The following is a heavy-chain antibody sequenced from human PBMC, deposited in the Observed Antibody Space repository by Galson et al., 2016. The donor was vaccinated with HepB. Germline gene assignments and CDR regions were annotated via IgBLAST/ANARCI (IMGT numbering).Heavy chain of an antibody. CDR1: GGSISSNTHY. V-gene: IGHV4-39*01. CDR2: IYSSGRT. J-gene: IGHJ4*02. D-gene: IGHD3-3*01. Sequence: SETLSLTCSVSGGSISSNTHYWGWIRQPPGKGVEWIATIYSSGRTYYNPSLKSRVTISVDTSKNQFSLQLRSLTAADTAVVYCMSRSINYGFWSGSHVPDYWGQGTLVTVSS. CDR3: MSRSINYGFWSGSHVPDY.